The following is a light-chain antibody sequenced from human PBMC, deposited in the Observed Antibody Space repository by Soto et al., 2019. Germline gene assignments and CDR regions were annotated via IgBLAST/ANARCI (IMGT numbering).Light chain of an antibody. CDR1: SSDVGGYKY. J-gene: IGLJ1*01. V-gene: IGLV2-14*01. CDR3: SSYTSSSTYV. CDR2: EVS. Sequence: QSALTQPASVSGSPGQSITISCTGTSSDVGGYKYVSWYQQHPGKAPKLMIYEVSHRPSGVSNRLSGSKSGNTASLTISGLQAEDEDDYYCSSYTSSSTYVFGTGTKVTVL.